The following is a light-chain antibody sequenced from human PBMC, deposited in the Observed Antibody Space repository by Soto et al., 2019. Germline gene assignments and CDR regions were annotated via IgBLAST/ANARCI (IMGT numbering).Light chain of an antibody. V-gene: IGKV1-39*01. J-gene: IGKJ1*01. CDR1: QNIGSY. Sequence: DIQMTQSPSSLSASVGDRVAITCRASQNIGSYVNWYQQKPGMAPKLLISDAFNLQGGAPSRFSGTVSGTEFNLTIRSLQPGDFAIYFCQQSYSTPWTFGQGNRV. CDR3: QQSYSTPWT. CDR2: DAF.